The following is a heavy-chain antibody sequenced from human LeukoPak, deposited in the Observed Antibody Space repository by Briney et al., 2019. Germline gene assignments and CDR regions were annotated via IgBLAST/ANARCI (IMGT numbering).Heavy chain of an antibody. CDR3: ARDVARYYFDY. V-gene: IGHV3-21*01. CDR1: GVTFSSYS. Sequence: GGSLRLSCAASGVTFSSYSMNWVRQAPGKGLEWVSSISSSSSYIYYAASVRGRFTFSRDNAKNSLYLRMTSLRAETTALYYCARDVARYYFDYWGEGTLFSVSS. CDR2: ISSSSSYI. J-gene: IGHJ4*02. D-gene: IGHD2-21*01.